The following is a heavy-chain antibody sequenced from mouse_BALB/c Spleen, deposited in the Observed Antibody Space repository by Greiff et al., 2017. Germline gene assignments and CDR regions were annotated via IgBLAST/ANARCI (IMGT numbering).Heavy chain of an antibody. J-gene: IGHJ3*01. CDR1: GFTFTDYY. D-gene: IGHD4-1*01. V-gene: IGHV7-3*02. CDR3: ARDRSNCDGFAY. CDR2: IRNKANGYTT. Sequence: EVQGVESGGGLVQPGGSLRLSCATSGFTFTDYYMSWVRQPPGKALEWLGFIRNKANGYTTEYSAYVKGRFTISRDTSQSILYLQMNTLRAEDSATYYCARDRSNCDGFAYWGQGTLVTVSA.